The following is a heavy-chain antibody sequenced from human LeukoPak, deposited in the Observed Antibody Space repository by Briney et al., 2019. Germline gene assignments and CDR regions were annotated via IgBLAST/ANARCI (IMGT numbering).Heavy chain of an antibody. V-gene: IGHV4-4*08. Sequence: SETLSLTCTVSGGSISSYYWSWIRQPPGKGLEWIGYIYNSGSTAYNPSLKSRVTISVDTSKNQFSLKLNSVTAADTAVYYCARDKVGSWYEAFDIWSPGTMVTVSS. CDR3: ARDKVGSWYEAFDI. CDR1: GGSISSYY. D-gene: IGHD6-13*01. J-gene: IGHJ3*02. CDR2: IYNSGST.